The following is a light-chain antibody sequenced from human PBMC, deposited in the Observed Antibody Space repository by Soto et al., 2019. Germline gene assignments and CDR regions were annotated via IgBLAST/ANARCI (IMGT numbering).Light chain of an antibody. CDR1: QGVSSY. CDR3: QQRSNWPPD. J-gene: IGKJ3*01. V-gene: IGKV3-11*01. Sequence: EIVLTQSPATLSLSPGERATLSCRASQGVSSYLAWYQQKPGQAPRLLIYDASNRATGIPARFSGGGSGTDFTLTISSLEPEDFAVYYCQQRSNWPPDFGPGTKVDIK. CDR2: DAS.